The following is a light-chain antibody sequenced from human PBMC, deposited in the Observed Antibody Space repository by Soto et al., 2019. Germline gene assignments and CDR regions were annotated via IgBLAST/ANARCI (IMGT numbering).Light chain of an antibody. Sequence: DVVLTHSPDSLAVSLGERATINCKSSQSVLYSSNNKNYLAWYQQKPGQPPKLLIYWASTRESGVPDRFSGSESGTDFTLKISRVEAEDGGVYYCMPSLHTRTFGQGTKVDI. V-gene: IGKV4-1*01. CDR1: QSVLYSSNNKNY. J-gene: IGKJ1*01. CDR3: MPSLHTRT. CDR2: WAS.